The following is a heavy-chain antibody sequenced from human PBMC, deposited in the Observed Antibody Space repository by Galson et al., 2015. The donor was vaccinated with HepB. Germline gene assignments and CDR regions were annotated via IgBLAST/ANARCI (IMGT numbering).Heavy chain of an antibody. CDR2: ISGSGDSA. V-gene: IGHV3-23*01. Sequence: SLRLSCAASGFTFTNYAMSWVRQAPGKGLEWVSAISGSGDSAYYADSAKGRFTISRDNSKNTLYLQMNSLRTEDTAVYFCANGGAIVKTTFDYWGQGTLVTVSS. J-gene: IGHJ4*02. D-gene: IGHD1-26*01. CDR3: ANGGAIVKTTFDY. CDR1: GFTFTNYA.